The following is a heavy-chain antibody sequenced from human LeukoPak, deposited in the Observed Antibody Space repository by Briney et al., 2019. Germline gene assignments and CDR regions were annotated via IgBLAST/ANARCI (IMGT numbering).Heavy chain of an antibody. J-gene: IGHJ4*02. Sequence: PSETLSLTCTVSGXSISKYFWSWIRQPPGKELEWIASVDKSGSTKYNPSLKSQVTISVDTSKNQSSLRLSSVTAADTAVYYCARLLRGDTGGYFDYWGQGTLVTVSS. D-gene: IGHD2-21*02. CDR2: VDKSGST. V-gene: IGHV4-59*08. CDR3: ARLLRGDTGGYFDY. CDR1: GXSISKYF.